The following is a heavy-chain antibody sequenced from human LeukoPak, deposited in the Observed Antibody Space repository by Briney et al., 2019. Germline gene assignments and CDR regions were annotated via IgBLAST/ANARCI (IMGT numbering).Heavy chain of an antibody. CDR3: ARKTGYSSGWRIDY. CDR1: GFTFSSYW. J-gene: IGHJ4*02. D-gene: IGHD6-19*01. Sequence: GGSLRLSCAASGFTFSSYWMSWVRQAPGKGLEWVSCISSSSSYIYYADSVKGRFTISRDNAKNSLYLQMNSLRAEDTAVYYCARKTGYSSGWRIDYWGQGTLVTVSS. V-gene: IGHV3-21*01. CDR2: ISSSSSYI.